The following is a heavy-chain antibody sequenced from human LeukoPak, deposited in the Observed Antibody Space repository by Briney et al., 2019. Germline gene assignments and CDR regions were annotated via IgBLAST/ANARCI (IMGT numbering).Heavy chain of an antibody. D-gene: IGHD2-2*01. J-gene: IGHJ4*02. CDR1: GGSISSYY. V-gene: IGHV4-4*07. Sequence: SETLSLTCNVSGGSISSYYWSWIRQPAGKGLEWIGRIYTSGSTNYNPSLKSRVTMSVDTSRNQFSLKMSSVTAADTAVYYCAREGVVAAGRTLDYWGQGTLVTVSS. CDR3: AREGVVAAGRTLDY. CDR2: IYTSGST.